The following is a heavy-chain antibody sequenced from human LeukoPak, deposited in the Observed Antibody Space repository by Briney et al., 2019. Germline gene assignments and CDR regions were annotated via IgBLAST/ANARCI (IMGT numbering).Heavy chain of an antibody. CDR2: INPNSGGT. Sequence: ASVKVSCKASGYTFTGYYMHWVRQAPGQGLEWMGWINPNSGGTNYAQKFQGRVTMTRDTSISTAYMELSRLRSDDTAVYYCARELRGGITVTTTNAFDIWGQGTMVTVSS. J-gene: IGHJ3*02. D-gene: IGHD4-17*01. CDR3: ARELRGGITVTTTNAFDI. CDR1: GYTFTGYY. V-gene: IGHV1-2*02.